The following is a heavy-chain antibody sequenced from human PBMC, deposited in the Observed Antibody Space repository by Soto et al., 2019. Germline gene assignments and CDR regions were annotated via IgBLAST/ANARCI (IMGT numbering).Heavy chain of an antibody. CDR2: IYPGDSDT. J-gene: IGHJ4*02. D-gene: IGHD5-12*01. CDR1: GYSFTSYW. Sequence: GESLKISCKGSGYSFTSYWIGWVRQMPGKGLEWMGIIYPGDSDTRYSPSFQGQVTISADKSISTAYLQWSSLKASDTALYYCARHVWIKNSGYRGMYYFDYWGQGTLVTVSS. CDR3: ARHVWIKNSGYRGMYYFDY. V-gene: IGHV5-51*01.